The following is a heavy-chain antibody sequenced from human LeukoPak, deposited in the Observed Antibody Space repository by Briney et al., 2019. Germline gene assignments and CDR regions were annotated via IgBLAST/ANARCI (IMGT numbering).Heavy chain of an antibody. J-gene: IGHJ5*02. V-gene: IGHV4-34*01. Sequence: SGTLSLTCAVYGGSFSGYYWSWIRQPPGKGLEWIGEINHSGSTNYNPSLKSRVTISVDTSKNQFSLKLSSVTAADTAVYYCARVSELGYCSSTSCSQYNWFDPWGQGTLVTVSS. CDR3: ARVSELGYCSSTSCSQYNWFDP. D-gene: IGHD2-2*01. CDR2: INHSGST. CDR1: GGSFSGYY.